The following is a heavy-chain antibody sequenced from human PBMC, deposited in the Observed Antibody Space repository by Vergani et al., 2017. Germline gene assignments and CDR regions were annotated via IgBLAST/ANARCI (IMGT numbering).Heavy chain of an antibody. CDR2: IYYIGST. CDR1: GGSISSGGYY. J-gene: IGHJ3*02. D-gene: IGHD3-22*01. V-gene: IGHV4-31*03. Sequence: QVQLQESGPGLVKPSQTLSLTCTVSGGSISSGGYYWSWIRQPPGKGLEWIGYIYYIGSTYYNPSLKSRVTISVDTSKNQFSLKLSSVTAADTAVYYCAREGYYDSSGPSGGAFDIWGQGTMVTVSS. CDR3: AREGYYDSSGPSGGAFDI.